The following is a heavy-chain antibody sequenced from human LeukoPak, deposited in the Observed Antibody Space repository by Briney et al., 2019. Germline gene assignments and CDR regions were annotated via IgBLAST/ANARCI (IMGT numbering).Heavy chain of an antibody. J-gene: IGHJ4*02. CDR2: IYHSGST. CDR1: GGAISSSNW. D-gene: IGHD3-10*01. CDR3: ARGGAVVRGVIIKIFDY. V-gene: IGHV4-4*02. Sequence: SGTLSLTCAVSGGAISSSNWWRWVRQPPGKGLEWIGEIYHSGSTNYNPSLKSRVTISVDKSKNQFSLKLSSVTAADTAVYYCARGGAVVRGVIIKIFDYWGQGTLVTVSS.